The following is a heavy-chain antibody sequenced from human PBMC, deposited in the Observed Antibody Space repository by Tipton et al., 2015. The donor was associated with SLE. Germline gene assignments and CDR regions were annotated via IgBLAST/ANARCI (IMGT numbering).Heavy chain of an antibody. Sequence: TLSLTCTVSGGSISNRTYHWGWIRQPPGKGLEWIGSLYYSGTPNYNPSLKTRVTISKDTSKNQFSLKLSSVTAADTAVYYCASRSMITFGGVIALNWFDPWGQGTLVTVSS. CDR1: GGSISNRTYH. J-gene: IGHJ5*02. CDR2: LYYSGTP. CDR3: ASRSMITFGGVIALNWFDP. D-gene: IGHD3-16*02. V-gene: IGHV4-39*07.